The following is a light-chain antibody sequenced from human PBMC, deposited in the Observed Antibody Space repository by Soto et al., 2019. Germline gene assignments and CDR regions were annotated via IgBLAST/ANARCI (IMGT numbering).Light chain of an antibody. Sequence: AIQLTQSPSSLSASVGDRVTITCRASQGISSALAWYQQKPGKAPKLLIYDASSLESGVPLRFGGGGSGTDFTLTISSLQPEDFATYYCQQSYSTPPTFGQGTRLEIK. CDR3: QQSYSTPPT. J-gene: IGKJ5*01. V-gene: IGKV1-13*02. CDR1: QGISSA. CDR2: DAS.